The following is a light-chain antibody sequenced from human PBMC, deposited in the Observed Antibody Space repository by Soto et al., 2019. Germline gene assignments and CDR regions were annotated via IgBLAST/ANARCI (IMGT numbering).Light chain of an antibody. CDR3: TSYTISSTLV. J-gene: IGLJ3*02. CDR2: DVT. V-gene: IGLV2-14*03. CDR1: IGDIGRYDY. Sequence: QSALTQPASVSGSPGQSITISCTGTIGDIGRYDYVSWYQQHPGKAPKLMIFDVTNRPSGVSNRFSASKSGNTASLTISGLQAEDEADYYCTSYTISSTLVFGGGTKLTVL.